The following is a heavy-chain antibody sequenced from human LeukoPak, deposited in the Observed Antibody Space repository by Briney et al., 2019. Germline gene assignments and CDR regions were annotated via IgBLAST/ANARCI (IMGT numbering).Heavy chain of an antibody. CDR1: GYTFTSYY. CDR3: ARVSAVPAPKSYYYYGMDV. J-gene: IGHJ6*02. Sequence: VASVKVSCKVSGYTFTSYYMHWVRQAPGQGLEWMGIINPSGGSTSYAQKFQGRVTMTRDTSTSTVYMELSSLRSEDTAVYYCARVSAVPAPKSYYYYGMDVWGQGTTVTVSS. V-gene: IGHV1-46*01. D-gene: IGHD2-2*01. CDR2: INPSGGST.